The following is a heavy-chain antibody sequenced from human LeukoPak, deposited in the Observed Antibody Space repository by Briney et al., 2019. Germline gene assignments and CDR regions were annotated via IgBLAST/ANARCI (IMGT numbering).Heavy chain of an antibody. CDR2: IWYDGSNK. J-gene: IGHJ5*02. CDR3: ARDAGVVVVAATESWFDP. V-gene: IGHV3-33*01. Sequence: GGSLRLSCAASGFTFSSYGMHWVRQAPGKGLEWVAVIWYDGSNKYYADSVKGRFTISRDNSKNTLYLQMNGLRAEDTAVYYCARDAGVVVVAATESWFDPWGQGTLVTVSS. D-gene: IGHD2-15*01. CDR1: GFTFSSYG.